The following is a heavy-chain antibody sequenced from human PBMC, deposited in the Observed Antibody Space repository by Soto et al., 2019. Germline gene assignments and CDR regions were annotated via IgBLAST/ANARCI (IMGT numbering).Heavy chain of an antibody. CDR2: INHSGST. Sequence: SETLSLTCAVYGGSFSGYYWSWSRQPPGKGLEWIGEINHSGSTNYNPSLKSRVTISVDTSKNQFSLKLSSVTAADTAVYYCARGRIVVVPAAIRPFDPWGQGTLVTVSS. D-gene: IGHD2-2*01. V-gene: IGHV4-34*01. CDR3: ARGRIVVVPAAIRPFDP. CDR1: GGSFSGYY. J-gene: IGHJ5*02.